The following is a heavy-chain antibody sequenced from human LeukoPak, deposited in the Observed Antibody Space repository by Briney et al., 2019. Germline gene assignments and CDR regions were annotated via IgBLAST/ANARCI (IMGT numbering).Heavy chain of an antibody. Sequence: SETLSLTCAVSGDSISSDFWNWIRQPAGKGLEWVGRIYTSGDTNYTPSLRSRVTMSVDTSKNQFSLKLSSVTAADTAVCYCVRGGRAATDNYFDPWGQGTLVTVSS. D-gene: IGHD1-1*01. CDR3: VRGGRAATDNYFDP. CDR1: GDSISSDF. V-gene: IGHV4-59*10. CDR2: IYTSGDT. J-gene: IGHJ5*02.